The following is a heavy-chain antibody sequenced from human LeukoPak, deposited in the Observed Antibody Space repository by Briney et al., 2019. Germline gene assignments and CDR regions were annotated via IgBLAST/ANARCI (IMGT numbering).Heavy chain of an antibody. CDR2: ISSSTGYI. CDR3: ARGQDYDILTGYPPSTYYFDY. Sequence: GGSLRLSCAASGFTFSSYSMNWVRQAPGKGLEWVSSISSSTGYIYYADSVKGRFTISRDNAENSLYLQMNSLRAEDTAVYYCARGQDYDILTGYPPSTYYFDYWGQGTLVTVSS. CDR1: GFTFSSYS. D-gene: IGHD3-9*01. V-gene: IGHV3-21*01. J-gene: IGHJ4*02.